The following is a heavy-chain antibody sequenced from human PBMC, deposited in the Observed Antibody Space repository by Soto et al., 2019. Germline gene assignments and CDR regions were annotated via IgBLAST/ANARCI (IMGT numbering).Heavy chain of an antibody. CDR2: IYYSGST. Sequence: SETLSLTCTVSGGSISSGGYYWSWIRQHPGKGLEWIGYIYYSGSTYYNPSLKSRVTISVDTSKNQFSLKLSSVTAADTAEYYCGKATTIFGVVSEVRFDYGGQETLVTVSS. J-gene: IGHJ4*02. CDR3: GKATTIFGVVSEVRFDY. V-gene: IGHV4-31*03. CDR1: GGSISSGGYY. D-gene: IGHD3-3*01.